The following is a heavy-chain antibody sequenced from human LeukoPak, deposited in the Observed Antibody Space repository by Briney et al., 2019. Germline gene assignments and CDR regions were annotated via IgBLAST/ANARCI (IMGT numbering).Heavy chain of an antibody. CDR2: LYYSGNT. D-gene: IGHD1-26*01. Sequence: SETLSLTCTGSGGSMSDYYWSWIRQSPVRGLEWIGYLYYSGNTNYNPSLKSRLTISRDMAKNQFSLKLSSVTSADTAVYYCARGEYEDLVDNWGQGTLVTVSS. CDR1: GGSMSDYY. V-gene: IGHV4-59*01. CDR3: ARGEYEDLVDN. J-gene: IGHJ4*02.